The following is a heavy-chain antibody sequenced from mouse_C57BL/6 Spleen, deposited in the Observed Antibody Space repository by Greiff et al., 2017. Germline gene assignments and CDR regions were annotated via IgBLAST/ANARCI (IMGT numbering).Heavy chain of an antibody. CDR1: GFNIKDDY. Sequence: EVQLQESGAELVRPGASVKLSCTASGFNIKDDYMHWVKQRPEQGLEWIGWIDPENGDTEYASKFQGKATITADTSSNTAYLQLSSLTSEDTAVYYCTTDGYYLYWGQGTTLTVSS. CDR2: IDPENGDT. CDR3: TTDGYYLY. V-gene: IGHV14-4*01. J-gene: IGHJ2*01. D-gene: IGHD2-3*01.